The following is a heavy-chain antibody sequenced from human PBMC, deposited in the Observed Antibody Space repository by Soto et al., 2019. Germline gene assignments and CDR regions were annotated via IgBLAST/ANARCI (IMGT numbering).Heavy chain of an antibody. CDR3: ARAGSGSNDY. J-gene: IGHJ4*02. Sequence: SETLSLTCAVYGGSFSGYYWSWIRQPPGKGLEWIGEINHSGSTNYNPSLKSRVTISVDTSKNQFSLKLSSVTAADTAVYYCARAGSGSNDYWGQGTLVTVSS. V-gene: IGHV4-34*01. CDR2: INHSGST. D-gene: IGHD6-19*01. CDR1: GGSFSGYY.